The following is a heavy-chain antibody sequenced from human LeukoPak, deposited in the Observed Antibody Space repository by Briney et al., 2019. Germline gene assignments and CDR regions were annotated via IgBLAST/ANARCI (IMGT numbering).Heavy chain of an antibody. CDR3: AKDHYWSIDY. CDR1: GFTFSSYA. CDR2: LSGSGSST. Sequence: GGSLRLSCAVSGFTFSSYAMSWVRQAPGKGLEWVSGLSGSGSSTYYADSVKGRFTVSRDTSRSTLYLQMNSLRAEDTGVYYCAKDHYWSIDYWGRGTLVTVSS. D-gene: IGHD3-3*01. V-gene: IGHV3-23*01. J-gene: IGHJ4*02.